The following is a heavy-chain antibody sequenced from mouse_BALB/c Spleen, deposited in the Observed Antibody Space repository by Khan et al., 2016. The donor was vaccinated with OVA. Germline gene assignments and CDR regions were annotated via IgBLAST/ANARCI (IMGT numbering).Heavy chain of an antibody. CDR3: TRHGYVAWFTY. J-gene: IGHJ3*01. CDR2: IDPFSGDT. Sequence: EVQLQQSGPELMKPGASVKISCKASGYSFTSYYIHWVIQSHGKSLVWIGYIDPFSGDTTYNQKFKGRATLTVDKSSSTAYIHLSKLTSEDSAVYYCTRHGYVAWFTYWGQGTLVTVSA. D-gene: IGHD2-2*01. CDR1: GYSFTSYY. V-gene: IGHV1S135*01.